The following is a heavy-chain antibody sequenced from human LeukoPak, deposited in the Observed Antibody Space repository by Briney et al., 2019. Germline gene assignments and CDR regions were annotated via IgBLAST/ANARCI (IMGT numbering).Heavy chain of an antibody. CDR3: AEDWSCDF. Sequence: GGSLRLSCAASGFTFSNSAMTWVRQAPGKGLEWVSAISDSGGKTHYADSVKGRFTISRDNSKNTLYLQMNSLRVEDTAIYYCAEDWSCDFWGQGTLITVSS. CDR1: GFTFSNSA. J-gene: IGHJ4*02. CDR2: ISDSGGKT. V-gene: IGHV3-23*01. D-gene: IGHD1-26*01.